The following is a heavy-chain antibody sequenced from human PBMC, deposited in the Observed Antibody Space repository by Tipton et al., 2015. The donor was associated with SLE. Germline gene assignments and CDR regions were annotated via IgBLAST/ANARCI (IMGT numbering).Heavy chain of an antibody. V-gene: IGHV4-59*01. CDR2: IFYTGST. CDR3: ASGNPVMPL. J-gene: IGHJ4*02. D-gene: IGHD1-1*01. CDR1: GGSISSLS. Sequence: TLSLTCTVSGGSISSLSWSWIRQPPGKRLEWIGYIFYTGSTNYNPSLKSRVAMSVDMSKNQFSLKLTSVTAADTAVYYCASGNPVMPLWGQGTLVTASS.